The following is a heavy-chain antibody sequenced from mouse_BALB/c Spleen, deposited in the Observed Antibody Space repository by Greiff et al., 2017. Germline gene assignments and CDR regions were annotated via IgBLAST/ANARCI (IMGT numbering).Heavy chain of an antibody. CDR3: ARDPLNSNYDYDGYAMDY. CDR1: GFSLTSYG. V-gene: IGHV2-9*02. Sequence: QVQLKESRPGLVAPSQSLSITCTVSGFSLTSYGVHWVRQPPGKGLEWLGVIWAGGSTNYNSALMSRLSISKDNSKSQVFLKMNSLQTDDTAMYYCARDPLNSNYDYDGYAMDYWGQGTSVTVSS. J-gene: IGHJ4*01. CDR2: IWAGGST. D-gene: IGHD2-4*01.